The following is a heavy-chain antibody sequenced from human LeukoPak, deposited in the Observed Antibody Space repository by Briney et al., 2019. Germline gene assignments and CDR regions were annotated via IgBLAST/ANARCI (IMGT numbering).Heavy chain of an antibody. CDR2: ISGGGGST. CDR3: AKNRGSTLPYWYSDL. D-gene: IGHD1-14*01. V-gene: IGHV3-23*01. J-gene: IGHJ2*01. CDR1: GFTFSSYE. Sequence: GGSLRLSCAASGFTFSSYEMNWVRQAPGKGLEWVSGISGGGGSTYYADSVKGRFTISRDNSKNTLYLQMNSLRAEDTAVYYCAKNRGSTLPYWYSDLWGRGTLVTVSS.